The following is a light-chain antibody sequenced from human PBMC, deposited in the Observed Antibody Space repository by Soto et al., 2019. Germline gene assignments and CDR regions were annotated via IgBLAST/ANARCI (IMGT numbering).Light chain of an antibody. CDR2: GAS. CDR1: QSVSSSY. V-gene: IGKV3-20*01. Sequence: EIVLTQSPGTLSLSPGERATLSCRASQSVSSSYLAWYQQKPGQAPRFLIYGASSRATGIPDRFSGSGSGTHFTLTISRPEPEDFAVYYCQQYGSSPPITFGQGTRLEIK. CDR3: QQYGSSPPIT. J-gene: IGKJ5*01.